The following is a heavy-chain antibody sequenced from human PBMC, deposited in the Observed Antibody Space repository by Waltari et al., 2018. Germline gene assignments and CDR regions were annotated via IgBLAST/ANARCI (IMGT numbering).Heavy chain of an antibody. D-gene: IGHD2-21*02. CDR1: GFTFDACA. V-gene: IGHV3-9*01. CDR3: VKDVLSDCGGDCYSEH. J-gene: IGHJ4*02. Sequence: EVQLVESGGGLVQPGRSLRLSCAASGFTFDACAMHWVRQAPGKGLEWVAGISWNSESIGYADSVQGRFTISRDNAKNSMFLQIHSLRPEDTALYYCVKDVLSDCGGDCYSEHWGQGTLLTVSS. CDR2: ISWNSESI.